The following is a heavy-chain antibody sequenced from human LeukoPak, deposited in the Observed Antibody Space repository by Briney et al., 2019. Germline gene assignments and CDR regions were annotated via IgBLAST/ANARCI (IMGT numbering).Heavy chain of an antibody. J-gene: IGHJ4*02. CDR3: ARVSDSRAVGPFDY. D-gene: IGHD3-10*01. CDR1: GVSISSYY. CDR2: IHTSGST. V-gene: IGHV4-4*07. Sequence: PSETLSLTCTVSGVSISSYYWSWIRQPAGKGLEWIGRIHTSGSTNYNPSLKSRVTMSVDTSKNQFSLKLSSVTAADTAIYYCARVSDSRAVGPFDYWGQGTLVTVSS.